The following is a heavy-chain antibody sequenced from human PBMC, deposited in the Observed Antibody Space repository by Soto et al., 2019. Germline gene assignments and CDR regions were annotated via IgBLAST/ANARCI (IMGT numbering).Heavy chain of an antibody. J-gene: IGHJ2*01. V-gene: IGHV4-59*01. D-gene: IGHD3-22*01. CDR2: IYYSGST. CDR3: AREYYYDSSGLRGYFDL. Sequence: LSLTCTVSGGSISSYYWSWIRQPPGKGLEWIGYIYYSGSTNYNPSLKSRVTISVDTSKNQFSLKLSSVTAADTAVYYCAREYYYDSSGLRGYFDLWGRGTLVTVSS. CDR1: GGSISSYY.